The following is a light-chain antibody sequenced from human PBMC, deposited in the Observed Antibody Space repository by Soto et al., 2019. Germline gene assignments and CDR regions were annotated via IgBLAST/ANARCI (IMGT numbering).Light chain of an antibody. CDR2: DAS. J-gene: IGKJ4*01. CDR1: QSVSSY. V-gene: IGKV3-11*01. Sequence: EIVLTQSPATLSLSPGERATLSCRASQSVSSYLAWYQQKPGQAPRLLISDASNRATGIPARFNGSGSGTDFTLTISSLEPEDFAIYYCQQRSNWPLLTFGGGTKVEIK. CDR3: QQRSNWPLLT.